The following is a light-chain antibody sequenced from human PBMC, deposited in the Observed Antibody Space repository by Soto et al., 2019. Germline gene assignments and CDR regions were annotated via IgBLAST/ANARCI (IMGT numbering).Light chain of an antibody. Sequence: DIQMTQSPSTLSASIGDRVTITCRASQSIDNRLAWYQQKPGKAPKFLIYDASSLESGVPSRFSGSGSGTEFTLTISSLQPGDFATYYCQQYNSYSYTFGQGTKLEIK. CDR2: DAS. CDR1: QSIDNR. CDR3: QQYNSYSYT. V-gene: IGKV1-5*01. J-gene: IGKJ2*01.